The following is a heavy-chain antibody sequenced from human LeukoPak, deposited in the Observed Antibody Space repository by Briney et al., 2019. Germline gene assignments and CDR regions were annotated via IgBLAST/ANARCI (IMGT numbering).Heavy chain of an antibody. CDR1: GYTFTSYG. D-gene: IGHD3-10*01. V-gene: IGHV1-18*01. CDR2: ISAYNGNT. CDR3: ARDLAAVAHGSGILGY. J-gene: IGHJ4*02. Sequence: GASAKVSCKASGYTFTSYGISWVRQAPGQGLEWMGWISAYNGNTNYAQKLQGRVTMTTDTSTSTAYMELRSLRSDDTAVYYCARDLAAVAHGSGILGYWGQGTLVTVSS.